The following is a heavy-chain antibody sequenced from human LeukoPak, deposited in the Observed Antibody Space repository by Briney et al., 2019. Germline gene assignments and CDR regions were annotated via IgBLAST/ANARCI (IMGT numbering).Heavy chain of an antibody. V-gene: IGHV3-11*04. D-gene: IGHD3-10*01. J-gene: IGHJ4*02. CDR1: GFTFSDYY. CDR3: ARDPNPNHYYGSGSYYSL. Sequence: PGGSLRLSCAASGFTFSDYYMSWIRQAPGKGLEWVSYISSSGGTMYYADSVKGRFTISRDNSKNTLYLQMNSLGAEDTAVYYCARDPNPNHYYGSGSYYSLWGQGTLVTVSS. CDR2: ISSSGGTM.